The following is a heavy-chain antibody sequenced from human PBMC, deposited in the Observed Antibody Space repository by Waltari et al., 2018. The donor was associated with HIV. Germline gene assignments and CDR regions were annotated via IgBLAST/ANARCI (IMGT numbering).Heavy chain of an antibody. J-gene: IGHJ1*01. Sequence: QQWGTGLLMPSGTLSLTCAVSDGGSFSAYYWTLIRQSPGSGLEWIGEIDHSGGTNYNPSLKSRVTISVDTSKNQFSLKLTSVTAADTGLYYCARGPHTSIFGVVKYFQPWGQGTLVTVSS. CDR2: IDHSGGT. D-gene: IGHD3-3*01. CDR3: ARGPHTSIFGVVKYFQP. V-gene: IGHV4-34*02. CDR1: GGSFSAYY.